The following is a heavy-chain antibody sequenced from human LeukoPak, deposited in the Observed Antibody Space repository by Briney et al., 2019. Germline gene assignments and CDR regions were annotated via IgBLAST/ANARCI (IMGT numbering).Heavy chain of an antibody. CDR2: IYYSGKT. Sequence: PSETLSLTCTVSGGSISSTTYYWGWIRQPPGKGLEWIGSIYYSGKTYYNPSLKSRVTISEDTSKNQFSLKLSSVTAADTAVYYCARGEISGSYANALNIWGQGTM. CDR1: GGSISSTTYY. D-gene: IGHD1-26*01. CDR3: ARGEISGSYANALNI. J-gene: IGHJ3*02. V-gene: IGHV4-39*01.